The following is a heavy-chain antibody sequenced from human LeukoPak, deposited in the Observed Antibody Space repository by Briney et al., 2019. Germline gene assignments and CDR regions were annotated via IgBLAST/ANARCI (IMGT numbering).Heavy chain of an antibody. V-gene: IGHV4-59*01. Sequence: SETLSLTCTVSGGSISSYYWSWIRQPPGKGLEWIGYIYYSGSTNYNPSLKSRVTISVDTSKNQFSLKLSSVTAADTAIYYCARTLWGLTLLSSDYWGQGTLVTVSS. CDR2: IYYSGST. CDR3: ARTLWGLTLLSSDY. J-gene: IGHJ4*02. D-gene: IGHD3-16*01. CDR1: GGSISSYY.